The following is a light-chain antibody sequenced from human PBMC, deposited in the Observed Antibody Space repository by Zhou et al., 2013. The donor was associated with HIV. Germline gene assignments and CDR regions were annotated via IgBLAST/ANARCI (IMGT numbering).Light chain of an antibody. Sequence: DIQMTQSPSSLSASVGDRVTITCQASQDISNYLNWYQQKPGKAPKLLIYDASNLETGVPSRFSGSGSGTDFTFTISSLQPEDIATYYCQQYDNLPGITFGQGTRLEI. CDR3: QQYDNLPGIT. V-gene: IGKV1-33*01. CDR2: DAS. CDR1: QDISNY. J-gene: IGKJ5*01.